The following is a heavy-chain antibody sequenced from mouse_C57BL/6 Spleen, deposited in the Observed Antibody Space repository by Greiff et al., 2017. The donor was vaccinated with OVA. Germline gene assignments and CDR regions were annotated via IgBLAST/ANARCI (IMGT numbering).Heavy chain of an antibody. Sequence: EVQGVESGGGLVQPKGSLKLSCAASGFTFNTYAMHWVRQAPGKGLEWVARIRSKSSNYATYYADSVKDRFTISRDDSQSMLYLQMNNLKTEDTAMYYCVRDNYGSSHWYFDVWGTGTTVTVSS. D-gene: IGHD1-1*01. CDR2: IRSKSSNYAT. J-gene: IGHJ1*03. CDR3: VRDNYGSSHWYFDV. CDR1: GFTFNTYA. V-gene: IGHV10-3*01.